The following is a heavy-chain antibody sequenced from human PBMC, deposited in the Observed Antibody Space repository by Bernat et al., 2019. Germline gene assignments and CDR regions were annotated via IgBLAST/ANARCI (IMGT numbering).Heavy chain of an antibody. CDR1: GFTFSSYG. D-gene: IGHD6-13*01. V-gene: IGHV3-30*03. J-gene: IGHJ4*02. CDR2: ISYDGSNK. Sequence: QVQLVESGGGVVQPGRSLRLSCAASGFTFSSYGMHWVRQAPGKGLEWVAVISYDGSNKYYADSVKGRFTISRENSKNTMYLQMNSLRAEEKAVYYCASATVGAAADNWGQGTLVTVSS. CDR3: ASATVGAAADN.